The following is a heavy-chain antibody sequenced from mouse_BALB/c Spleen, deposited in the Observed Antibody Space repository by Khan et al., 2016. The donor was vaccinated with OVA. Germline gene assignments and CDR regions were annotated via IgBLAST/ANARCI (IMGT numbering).Heavy chain of an antibody. CDR2: ISYSGRT. Sequence: EVQLQESGPGLVKPSQSLSLTCTVTGYSITSDYAWNWIRQFPGNKLEWMGYISYSGRTSYNPSLKSRISITRDTSKNQVFLQLNSVNTEDTSTYYGARSVTITTVVATDFDYWGQGTTLTVSS. J-gene: IGHJ2*01. V-gene: IGHV3-2*02. CDR1: GYSITSDYA. D-gene: IGHD1-1*01. CDR3: ARSVTITTVVATDFDY.